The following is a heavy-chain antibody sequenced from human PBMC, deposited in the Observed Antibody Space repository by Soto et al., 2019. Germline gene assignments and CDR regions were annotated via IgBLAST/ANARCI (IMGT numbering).Heavy chain of an antibody. V-gene: IGHV3-15*07. Sequence: GGSLRLYCAASGFTFSNAWKNWVRQAPGKGLEWVGRIKSKTDGGTTDYAAPVKGRFTISRDDSKNTLYLQMNSLKTEDTAVYYCTISSGSYYDGYYYYGMDVWGQGTTVTVSS. CDR3: TISSGSYYDGYYYYGMDV. J-gene: IGHJ6*02. CDR2: IKSKTDGGTT. CDR1: GFTFSNAW. D-gene: IGHD1-26*01.